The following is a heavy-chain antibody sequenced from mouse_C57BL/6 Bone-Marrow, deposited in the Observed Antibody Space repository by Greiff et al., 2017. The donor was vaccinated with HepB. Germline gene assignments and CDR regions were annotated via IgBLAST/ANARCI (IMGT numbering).Heavy chain of an antibody. V-gene: IGHV2-2*01. J-gene: IGHJ3*01. CDR3: ASIYDGYYRFAY. CDR2: IWSGGST. Sequence: VQLQQSGPGLVQPSQSLSITCTVSGFSFTSYGVHWVRQSPGKGLEWLGVIWSGGSTDYNAAFISRLSISKDNSKSQVFFKMNSLQADDTAIYYCASIYDGYYRFAYWGQGTLVTVSA. CDR1: GFSFTSYG. D-gene: IGHD2-3*01.